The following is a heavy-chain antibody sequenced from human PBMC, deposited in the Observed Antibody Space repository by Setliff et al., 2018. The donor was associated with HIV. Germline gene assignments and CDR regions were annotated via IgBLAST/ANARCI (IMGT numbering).Heavy chain of an antibody. CDR1: GGSVSDTSYY. J-gene: IGHJ4*02. CDR2: VYYSGGT. CDR3: ARLGDSGYDFRGYFDY. D-gene: IGHD5-12*01. V-gene: IGHV4-39*01. Sequence: SETLFLTCTVSGGSVSDTSYYWGWIRQPPGKGLGWLANVYYSGGTYYNPSLNSRVTISVDTSRNQFSLKLTSVTAADTALYFCARLGDSGYDFRGYFDYWGQGKLVTVSS.